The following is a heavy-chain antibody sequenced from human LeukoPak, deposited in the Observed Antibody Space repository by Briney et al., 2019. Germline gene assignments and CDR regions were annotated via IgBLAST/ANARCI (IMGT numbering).Heavy chain of an antibody. J-gene: IGHJ4*02. CDR1: GGSITSSLYY. Sequence: SETLSLTCTVSGGSITSSLYYWGWIRQPPGKGLEWIGIIYYSGSTYYNPSLKSRVAISVGTSKNQFSLKLNSVTAADTAVYYCAREDYDKSYSDYWGQGTLVSVSS. CDR2: IYYSGST. D-gene: IGHD3-22*01. V-gene: IGHV4-39*02. CDR3: AREDYDKSYSDY.